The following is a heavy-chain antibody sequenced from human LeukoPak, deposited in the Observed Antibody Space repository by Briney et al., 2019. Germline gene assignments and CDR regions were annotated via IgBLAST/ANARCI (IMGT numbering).Heavy chain of an antibody. CDR2: INPSGGST. CDR1: GYTFTSYY. Sequence: VASVKVSCKASGYTFTSYYMHWVRQAPGQGLEWMGLINPSGGSTTYAQKFQGRVTMTRDTSTSTVYMELSSLRSEDTAVFYCARGGSLAAAPHRYYSDYWGQGTPVTVSS. J-gene: IGHJ4*02. V-gene: IGHV1-46*01. CDR3: ARGGSLAAAPHRYYSDY. D-gene: IGHD6-19*01.